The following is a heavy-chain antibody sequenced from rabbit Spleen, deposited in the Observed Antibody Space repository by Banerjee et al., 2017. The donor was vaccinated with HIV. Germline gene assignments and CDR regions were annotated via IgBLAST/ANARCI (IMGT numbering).Heavy chain of an antibody. J-gene: IGHJ4*01. V-gene: IGHV1S47*01. CDR2: IDPLFGTT. D-gene: IGHD1-1*01. CDR3: VRGASSSGYYSL. CDR1: GFDFSSYG. Sequence: QEQLVESGGGLVKPEGSLTLSCKASGFDFSSYGVSWVRQAPGKGLEWIGYIDPLFGTTYYANWVNGRFTISSHNAQNTLYLQLNSLTVADTATYFCVRGASSSGYYSLWGQGTLVTVS.